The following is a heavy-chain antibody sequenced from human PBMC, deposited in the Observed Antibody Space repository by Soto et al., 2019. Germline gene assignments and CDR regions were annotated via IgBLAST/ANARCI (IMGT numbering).Heavy chain of an antibody. Sequence: HGESLKSSCTGLGYTFTTFWISWVRQMPGKGLEWMGRIDPGDTYATYSPAFQGHVTISADKATSTAYLQWSSLKASDTAMYFCARIYCTTTTCDSWFDPWGQGTLVTVS. V-gene: IGHV5-10-1*01. D-gene: IGHD2-2*01. CDR1: GYTFTTFW. CDR3: ARIYCTTTTCDSWFDP. CDR2: IDPGDTYA. J-gene: IGHJ5*02.